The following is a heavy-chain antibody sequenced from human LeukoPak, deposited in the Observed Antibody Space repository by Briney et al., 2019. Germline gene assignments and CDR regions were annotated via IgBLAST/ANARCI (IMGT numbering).Heavy chain of an antibody. CDR3: AREGDYGLGY. CDR2: INHSGST. D-gene: IGHD4-17*01. V-gene: IGHV4-34*01. CDR1: GGSFSGYY. Sequence: SETLSLTCAVYGGSFSGYYWSWIRQPPGKGLEWIGEINHSGSTNYNPSLKSRVTISVDTSKNRFSLKLSSVTAADTAVYYCAREGDYGLGYWGQGTLVTVSS. J-gene: IGHJ4*02.